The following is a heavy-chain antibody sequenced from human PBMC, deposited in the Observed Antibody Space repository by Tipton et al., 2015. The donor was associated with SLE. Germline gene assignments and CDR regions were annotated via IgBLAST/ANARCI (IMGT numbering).Heavy chain of an antibody. CDR3: ARDPGLKAAFDI. CDR2: IYSGGST. CDR1: GFTVSSNY. V-gene: IGHV3-53*01. Sequence: SLRLSCAASGFTVSSNYMSWVRQAPGKGLEWGSVIYSGGSTYYADSVKGRFTISRDNSKNTLYLQMNSLRAEDTAVYYCARDPGLKAAFDIWGQGTMVTVSS. J-gene: IGHJ3*02.